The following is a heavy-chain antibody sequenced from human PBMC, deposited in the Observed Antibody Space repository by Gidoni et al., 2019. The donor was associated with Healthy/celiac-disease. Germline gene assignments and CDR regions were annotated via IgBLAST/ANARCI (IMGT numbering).Heavy chain of an antibody. CDR3: ARGGVVVVPAAIYGMDV. CDR2: IKHSGST. Sequence: QVQLQQWGAGLLKPSATLSLPCAVYGGSFRGYYWSWIRQPPGKGLEWIGKIKHSGSTNYTPSLKSRVTISVDTAKNQFSLKLSSVTAADTAVYYCARGGVVVVPAAIYGMDVWGQGTTVTVSS. D-gene: IGHD2-2*01. V-gene: IGHV4-34*01. J-gene: IGHJ6*02. CDR1: GGSFRGYY.